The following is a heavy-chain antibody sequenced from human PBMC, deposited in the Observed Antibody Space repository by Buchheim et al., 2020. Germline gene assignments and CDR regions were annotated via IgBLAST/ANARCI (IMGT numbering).Heavy chain of an antibody. CDR2: IKQDGSEK. CDR1: GFTFTTYW. CDR3: ARRRGDHTHYYFDY. D-gene: IGHD5-24*01. V-gene: IGHV3-7*01. Sequence: EVQLVESGGGLGQPGGSLRLSCAASGFTFTTYWMSWVRPAPGKGLEWLANIKQDGSEKYYVDSVKGRFTISRDNAKNSLYLQMNSLRAGDTAVYYCARRRGDHTHYYFDYWGQGTL. J-gene: IGHJ4*02.